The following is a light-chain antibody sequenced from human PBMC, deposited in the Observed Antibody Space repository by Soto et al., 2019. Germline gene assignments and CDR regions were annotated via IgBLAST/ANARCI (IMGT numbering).Light chain of an antibody. CDR1: SNDVGGYNY. J-gene: IGLJ2*01. CDR3: CSYAGSHVL. CDR2: DVS. Sequence: QSALTQPRSVSGSPGQSVTISCTGTSNDVGGYNYVSWYQQHPGKAPKLMIYDVSQRPSGVPDRFSGSKSGNTASLTISGLQAEDEADYYCCSYAGSHVLFGGGTKLTVL. V-gene: IGLV2-11*01.